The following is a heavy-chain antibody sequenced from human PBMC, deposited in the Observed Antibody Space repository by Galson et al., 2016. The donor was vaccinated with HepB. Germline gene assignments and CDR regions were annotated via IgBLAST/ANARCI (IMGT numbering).Heavy chain of an antibody. J-gene: IGHJ6*02. V-gene: IGHV3-23*01. CDR2: ITGSGAGT. Sequence: SLRLSCAVSGFDFGTYAMSWVRQAPGKGLEWVSTITGSGAGTYYVDSVKGRFTISRDSSKNTVSLQMDSLRVEDTAVYYCAKGIHIRAAGSFGMGVWGLGTTVIVSS. CDR3: AKGIHIRAAGSFGMGV. CDR1: GFDFGTYA. D-gene: IGHD6-13*01.